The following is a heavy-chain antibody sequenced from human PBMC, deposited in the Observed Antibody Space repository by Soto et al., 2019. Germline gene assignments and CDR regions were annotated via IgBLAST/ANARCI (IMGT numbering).Heavy chain of an antibody. D-gene: IGHD3-10*01. CDR1: GGSISSYY. Sequence: QVQLQESGPGLVKPSETLSLTCTVSGGSISSYYWSWIRQPPGKGLEWIGYIYYSGSTNYNPSLKSRVTISVDTSKNQLSLKLSSVTAADTAVYYCARDRDDYYGMDVWGQGTTVTVSS. CDR3: ARDRDDYYGMDV. J-gene: IGHJ6*02. CDR2: IYYSGST. V-gene: IGHV4-59*01.